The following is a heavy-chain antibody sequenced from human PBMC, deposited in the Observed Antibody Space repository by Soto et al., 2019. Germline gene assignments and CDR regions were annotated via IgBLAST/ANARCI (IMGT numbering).Heavy chain of an antibody. CDR2: IIPILGIA. D-gene: IGHD3-3*01. CDR1: GGTFSSYT. V-gene: IGHV1-69*02. J-gene: IGHJ4*02. Sequence: EASVKVSCKASGGTFSSYTISWVRQAPGQGLEWMGRIIPILGIANYAQKFQGRVTITADKSTSTAYMELSSLRSEDTAVYYCARSITIFGMVITHFDYWGTGTLVTVSS. CDR3: ARSITIFGMVITHFDY.